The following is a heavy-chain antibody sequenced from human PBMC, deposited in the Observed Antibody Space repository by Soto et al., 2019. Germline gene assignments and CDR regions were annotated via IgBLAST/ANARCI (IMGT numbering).Heavy chain of an antibody. V-gene: IGHV1-69*01. CDR1: EGTFNSYA. D-gene: IGHD6-13*01. Sequence: QAQLVQSGAEVRKPGSSVKLSCKASEGTFNSYAIAWVRQAPGQGLEWMGGIIPYYNTLNYAQKFQDRVTITADDSTNAVYMELSRLRSDDAAVYFCASGASGGYPYFFASWAQGTVVTASS. J-gene: IGHJ4*02. CDR2: IIPYYNTL. CDR3: ASGASGGYPYFFAS.